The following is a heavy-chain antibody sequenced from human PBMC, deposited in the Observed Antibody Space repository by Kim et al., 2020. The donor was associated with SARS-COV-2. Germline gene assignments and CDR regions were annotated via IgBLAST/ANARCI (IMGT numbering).Heavy chain of an antibody. V-gene: IGHV4-38-2*02. CDR1: GYSISSGYY. J-gene: IGHJ4*02. CDR3: ARDRGGANWGPFDY. Sequence: SETLSLTCTVSGYSISSGYYWGWIRQPPGKGLEWIGSIYHSGSTYYNPSLKSRVTISVDTSKNQFSLKLSSVTAADTAVYYCARDRGGANWGPFDYWGQGTLVTVSS. D-gene: IGHD7-27*01. CDR2: IYHSGST.